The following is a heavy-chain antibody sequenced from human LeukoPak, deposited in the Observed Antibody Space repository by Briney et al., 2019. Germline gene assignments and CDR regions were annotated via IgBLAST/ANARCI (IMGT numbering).Heavy chain of an antibody. CDR2: ISGSGGST. J-gene: IGHJ5*02. CDR3: AKDRSSYGWFDP. Sequence: GGSLRLSCVASGFTFSSYAMSWVRQAPGKGLEWVSAISGSGGSTYYADSVKGRFTISRDNSKNTLYLQMNSLRAEDTAVYYCAKDRSSYGWFDPWGQGTLVTVSS. D-gene: IGHD6-6*01. CDR1: GFTFSSYA. V-gene: IGHV3-23*01.